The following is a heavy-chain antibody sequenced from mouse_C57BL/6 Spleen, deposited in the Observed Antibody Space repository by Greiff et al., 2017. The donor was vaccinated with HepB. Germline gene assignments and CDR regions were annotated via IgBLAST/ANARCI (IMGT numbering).Heavy chain of an antibody. Sequence: EVHLVESGGGLVKPGGSLKLSCAASGFTFSSYTMSWVRQTPEKRLEWVATISGGGGNTYYPDSVKGRFTISRDNAKNTLYLQMSSLRSEDTALYYCARHGIYYGNPWFAYWGQGTLVTVSA. J-gene: IGHJ3*01. D-gene: IGHD2-1*01. V-gene: IGHV5-9*01. CDR2: ISGGGGNT. CDR1: GFTFSSYT. CDR3: ARHGIYYGNPWFAY.